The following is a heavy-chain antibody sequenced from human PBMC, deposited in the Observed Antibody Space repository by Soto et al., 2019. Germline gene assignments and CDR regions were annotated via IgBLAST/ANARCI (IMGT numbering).Heavy chain of an antibody. CDR3: ATDLPNYYDSSGYYSAFDI. D-gene: IGHD3-22*01. V-gene: IGHV1-24*01. Sequence: ASVKVSCKVSGYTLTELSMHWVRQAPGKGLEWMGGFDPEDGETIYAQKFQGRVTMTEDTSTDTAYMELSSLRSEDTAVYYRATDLPNYYDSSGYYSAFDIWGQGTMVTVSS. J-gene: IGHJ3*02. CDR1: GYTLTELS. CDR2: FDPEDGET.